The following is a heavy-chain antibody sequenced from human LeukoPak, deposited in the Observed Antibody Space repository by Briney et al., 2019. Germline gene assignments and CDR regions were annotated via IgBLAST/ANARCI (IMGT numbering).Heavy chain of an antibody. V-gene: IGHV3-21*01. D-gene: IGHD6-19*01. CDR3: ARVAVADFDY. J-gene: IGHJ4*02. Sequence: GGPLRLSCAASGFTFSSYSMNWVRQAPGKGLEWVSSISSSSSYIYYADSVKGRFTISRDNAKNSLYLQMNSLRAEDTAVYYCARVAVADFDYWGQGTLVTVSS. CDR1: GFTFSSYS. CDR2: ISSSSSYI.